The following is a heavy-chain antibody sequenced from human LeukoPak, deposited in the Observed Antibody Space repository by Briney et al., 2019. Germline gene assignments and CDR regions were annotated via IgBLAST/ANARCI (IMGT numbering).Heavy chain of an antibody. CDR1: GSTFDTYW. CDR2: INQAGSGK. V-gene: IGHV3-7*04. J-gene: IGHJ6*02. CDR3: VRDMDV. Sequence: GGSLGLSCAASGSTFDTYWMTWVRQAPGKGLEWVANINQAGSGKHHLDSVKGRFTISRDNAENSLYLQMNSLRAEDTAIYYCVRDMDVWGQGTTVTVSS.